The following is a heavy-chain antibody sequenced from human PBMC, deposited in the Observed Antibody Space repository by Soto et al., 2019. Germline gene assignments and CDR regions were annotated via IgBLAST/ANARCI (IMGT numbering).Heavy chain of an antibody. CDR2: IIPFFGTS. D-gene: IGHD5-12*01. Sequence: VQLVPSGGEVKEPGFSVEVSFQGSGGPFHNPAIQRVGQGPGPGLEWMGGIIPFFGTSNYAQKFQGRVTITADESTRTAYMELSSLRSEDTAVYYCVRGKMREMATILRDKGFDPWGQGTLVTVSS. CDR1: GGPFHNPA. V-gene: IGHV1-69*01. J-gene: IGHJ5*02. CDR3: VRGKMREMATILRDKGFDP.